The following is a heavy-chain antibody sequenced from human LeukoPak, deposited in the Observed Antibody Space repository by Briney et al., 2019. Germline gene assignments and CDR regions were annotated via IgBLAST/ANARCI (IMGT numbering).Heavy chain of an antibody. D-gene: IGHD6-13*01. J-gene: IGHJ4*02. V-gene: IGHV3-30*01. CDR1: GFTFSSYA. Sequence: PGGSLRLSCAAPGFTFSSYAMHWVRQAPGKGLEWVAVISYDGSNKYYADSVKGRFTISRDNSKNTLYLQMNSLRAEDTAVYYCARDRYGSSWYSDFDYWGQGTLVTVSS. CDR3: ARDRYGSSWYSDFDY. CDR2: ISYDGSNK.